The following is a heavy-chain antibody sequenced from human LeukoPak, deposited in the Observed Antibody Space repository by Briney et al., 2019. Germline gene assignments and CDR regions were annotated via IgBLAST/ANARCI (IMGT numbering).Heavy chain of an antibody. CDR1: GFTFSSYA. CDR2: ISYDGSNK. CDR3: ARGGDGYKLKAPFDY. Sequence: PGRSLRLSCAASGFTFSSYAMHWVRQAPGKGLEWVAVISYDGSNKYYADSVKGRFTISRDNSKNTLYLQMTSLRAEDTAVYYCARGGDGYKLKAPFDYWGQGTLVTVSS. J-gene: IGHJ4*02. V-gene: IGHV3-30-3*01. D-gene: IGHD5-24*01.